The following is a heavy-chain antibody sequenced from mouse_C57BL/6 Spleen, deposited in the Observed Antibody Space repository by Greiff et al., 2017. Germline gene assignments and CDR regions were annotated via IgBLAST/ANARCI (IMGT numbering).Heavy chain of an antibody. CDR3: ARGLRLRYWYFDV. J-gene: IGHJ1*03. V-gene: IGHV1-69*01. CDR1: GYTFTSYW. CDR2: IDPSDSYT. D-gene: IGHD3-2*02. Sequence: QVQLQQPGAELVMPGASVKLSCKASGYTFTSYWMHWVKQRPGQGLEWIGEIDPSDSYTNYNQKFKGKSTLTVDKSSSTAYMQLSSLTSEDSAVYYCARGLRLRYWYFDVWGTGTTVTVSS.